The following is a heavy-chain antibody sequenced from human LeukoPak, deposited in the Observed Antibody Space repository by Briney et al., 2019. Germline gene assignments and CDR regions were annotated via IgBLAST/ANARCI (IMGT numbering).Heavy chain of an antibody. V-gene: IGHV3-33*01. CDR2: IWYDGSNK. Sequence: GGSLRLSCAASGFTFSSYGMHWVRQAPGKGPEWVAVIWYDGSNKYYADSVKGRFTISRDNSKNTLYLQMNSLRAEDTAVYYCARTEEQLGFDYWGQGTLVTVS. J-gene: IGHJ4*02. CDR1: GFTFSSYG. CDR3: ARTEEQLGFDY. D-gene: IGHD6-13*01.